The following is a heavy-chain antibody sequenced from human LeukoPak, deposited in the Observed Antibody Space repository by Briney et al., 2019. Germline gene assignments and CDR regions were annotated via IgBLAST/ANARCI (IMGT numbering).Heavy chain of an antibody. V-gene: IGHV5-51*01. Sequence: GESLKISCKGSGYSFSNYWIGWVRQMSGKGLEWMGIIYPGDSDTRYSPSFQGQVTISADKSISTAYLQWSSLKASDTAMYYCTTSYYYGSSGSPTTFDYWGQGTLVTVSS. J-gene: IGHJ4*02. D-gene: IGHD3-22*01. CDR1: GYSFSNYW. CDR3: TTSYYYGSSGSPTTFDY. CDR2: IYPGDSDT.